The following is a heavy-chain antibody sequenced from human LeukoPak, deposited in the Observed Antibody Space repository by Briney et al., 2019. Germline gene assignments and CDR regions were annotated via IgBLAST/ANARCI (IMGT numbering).Heavy chain of an antibody. J-gene: IGHJ4*02. CDR3: ARHYYGSGSEGY. D-gene: IGHD3-10*01. CDR1: GYSFTSYW. Sequence: GESLKISCKGSGYSFTSYWIGWVRQMPGKGLEWMGRIDPSDSYTNYSPSFQGHVTISADKSISTAYLQWSSRKASDTAMYYCARHYYGSGSEGYWGQGTLVTVSS. V-gene: IGHV5-10-1*01. CDR2: IDPSDSYT.